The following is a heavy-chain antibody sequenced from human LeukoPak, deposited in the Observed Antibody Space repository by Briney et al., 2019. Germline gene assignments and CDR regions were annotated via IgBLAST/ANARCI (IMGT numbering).Heavy chain of an antibody. V-gene: IGHV1-24*01. CDR1: GYTLTELS. Sequence: ASGKVSCKVSGYTLTELSMHWVRQAPGKGLEWMGGFDPEDGETIYAQKFQGRVTMTEDTSTDTAYMELSSLRSEDTAVYYCATDLQLLDAFDIWGQGTMVTVSS. CDR3: ATDLQLLDAFDI. D-gene: IGHD2-2*01. J-gene: IGHJ3*02. CDR2: FDPEDGET.